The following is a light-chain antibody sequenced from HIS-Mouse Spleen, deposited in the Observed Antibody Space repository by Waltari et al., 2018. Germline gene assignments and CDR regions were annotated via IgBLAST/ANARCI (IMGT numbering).Light chain of an antibody. Sequence: SYELTQPPSVSVSPGQTARITRSGDALPKKYAYLYPQKSGQAPVLVIYEDSKRPSGIPERFSGSSSGTMATLTISGAQVEDEADYYCYSTDSSGNHRVFGGGTKLTVL. CDR1: ALPKKY. CDR3: YSTDSSGNHRV. V-gene: IGLV3-10*01. J-gene: IGLJ2*01. CDR2: EDS.